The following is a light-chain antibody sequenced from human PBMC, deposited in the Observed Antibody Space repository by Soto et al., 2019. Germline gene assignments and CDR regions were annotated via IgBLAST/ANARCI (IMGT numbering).Light chain of an antibody. V-gene: IGLV2-14*01. CDR1: SSDVG. CDR3: SSYIGSSTTDS. Sequence: QSALTQPASVSGSPGQSITISCTGTSSDVGVSWYQQHPGKAPKLMIYEVSNRPSGVSNRFSGSKSGNTASLTISGLQAEDEADYYCSSYIGSSTTDSFRTGTKLTVL. CDR2: EVS. J-gene: IGLJ1*01.